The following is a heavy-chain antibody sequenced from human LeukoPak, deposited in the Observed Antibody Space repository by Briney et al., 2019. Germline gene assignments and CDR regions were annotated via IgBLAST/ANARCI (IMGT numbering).Heavy chain of an antibody. Sequence: SETLSLTCTVSGGSISSYYWSWIRQPLGKGLEWIGYIYYSGSTNYNPSLKSRVTISVDTSKNQFSLKLSSVTAADTAVYYCARHHTYYYDSSGLSDAGFDIWGQGTMVTVSS. CDR2: IYYSGST. CDR3: ARHHTYYYDSSGLSDAGFDI. D-gene: IGHD3-22*01. V-gene: IGHV4-59*08. J-gene: IGHJ3*02. CDR1: GGSISSYY.